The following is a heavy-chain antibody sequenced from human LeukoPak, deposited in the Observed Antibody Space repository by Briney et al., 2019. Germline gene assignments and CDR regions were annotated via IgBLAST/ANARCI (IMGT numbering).Heavy chain of an antibody. CDR2: IYYSGST. CDR1: GGSISSSSYY. D-gene: IGHD3-9*01. CDR3: ARTISKYYFDY. V-gene: IGHV4-61*01. J-gene: IGHJ4*02. Sequence: ETLSLTCTVSGGSISSSSYYWSWIRQPPGKGLEWIGYIYYSGSTNYNPSLKSRVTISVDTSKNQFSLKLSSVTAADTAVYYCARTISKYYFDYWGQGTLVTVSS.